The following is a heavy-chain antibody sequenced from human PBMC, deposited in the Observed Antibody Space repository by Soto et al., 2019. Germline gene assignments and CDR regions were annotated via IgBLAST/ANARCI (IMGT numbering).Heavy chain of an antibody. CDR2: IYYSGTT. D-gene: IGHD3-10*01. CDR1: GGSISSGGYY. V-gene: IGHV4-31*03. Sequence: QVQLQESGPGLVKPSQTLSLTCTVSGGSISSGGYYWSWIRQHPGKGLDWIGYIYYSGTTYYNPSLESRVTISVAPSKYPVPRTLRPVTAADSAVYYCARSVTPWGQGTLVTVSS. CDR3: ARSVTP. J-gene: IGHJ5*02.